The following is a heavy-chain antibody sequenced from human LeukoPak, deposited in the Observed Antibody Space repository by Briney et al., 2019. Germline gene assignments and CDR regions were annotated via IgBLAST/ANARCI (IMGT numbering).Heavy chain of an antibody. Sequence: SVHVSCNASLYTFTRYYMHWVRQAPPPPLEWLVRINPNSGGTNYPQKFQGRVTMTRDTSISTAYMELSRLRSDDTAVYYCARDAGRSLGYWGQGTLVTVSS. V-gene: IGHV1-2*06. CDR3: ARDAGRSLGY. D-gene: IGHD3-10*01. CDR1: LYTFTRYY. CDR2: INPNSGGT. J-gene: IGHJ4*02.